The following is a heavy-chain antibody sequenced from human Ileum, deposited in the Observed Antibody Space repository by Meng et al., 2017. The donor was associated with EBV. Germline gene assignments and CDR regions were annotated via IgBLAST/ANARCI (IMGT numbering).Heavy chain of an antibody. CDR2: HSGST. CDR3: VSYAVGAGGIGY. CDR1: GVSISSGYFH. J-gene: IGHJ4*02. D-gene: IGHD1-26*01. Sequence: VQLPESGPGLVTPSQTLSLTCAVSGVSISSGYFHWSWIRQPPGKGLEWIGHSGSTSYNPSLRSRVTISVDTSKNQFSLKVDSATAGDTAVYYCVSYAVGAGGIGYWGQGILVTVSS. V-gene: IGHV4-30-4*01.